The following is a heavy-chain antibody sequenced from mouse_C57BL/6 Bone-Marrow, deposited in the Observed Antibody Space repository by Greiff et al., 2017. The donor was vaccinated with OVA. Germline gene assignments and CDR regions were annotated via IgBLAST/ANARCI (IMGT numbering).Heavy chain of an antibody. Sequence: QVQLQQPGAELVKPGASVKLSCKASGYTFTSYWMHWVKQRPGQGLEWIGMIHPNSGSTNYNEKFKSKAILTVDKSSSTAYMQLSSLTSEDSAVYYCARDHYGSSLVAMDYWGQGTSVTVSS. J-gene: IGHJ4*01. CDR3: ARDHYGSSLVAMDY. D-gene: IGHD1-1*01. CDR1: GYTFTSYW. V-gene: IGHV1-64*01. CDR2: IHPNSGST.